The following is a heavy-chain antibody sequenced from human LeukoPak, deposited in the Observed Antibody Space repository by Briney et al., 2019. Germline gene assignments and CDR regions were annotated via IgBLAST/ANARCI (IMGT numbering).Heavy chain of an antibody. CDR2: IKEDGTEK. Sequence: GGSLRLSCAASGFTFSSSWMNWVRQSPGKGLEWVANIKEDGTEKYYVDSVKGRFTISRDNSKNTLYLQMNGLRAEDTAVYYCAKDESYYGSGSPVDYWGQGTLVTVSS. CDR1: GFTFSSSW. CDR3: AKDESYYGSGSPVDY. V-gene: IGHV3-7*03. D-gene: IGHD3-10*01. J-gene: IGHJ4*02.